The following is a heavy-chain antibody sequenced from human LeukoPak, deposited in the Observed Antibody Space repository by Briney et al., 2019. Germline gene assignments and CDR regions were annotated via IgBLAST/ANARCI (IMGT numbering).Heavy chain of an antibody. D-gene: IGHD3-10*01. V-gene: IGHV3-48*04. J-gene: IGHJ4*02. CDR1: GFTFRSYS. CDR3: ARGRGVIIIDY. CDR2: ISSSGGSTI. Sequence: GGSLRLSCAASGFTFRSYSMNWVRQAPGKGLEWVSYISSSGGSTIYYADSVKGRFTISRDNAKNSLYLQMNSLRAEDTAVYYCARGRGVIIIDYWGQGTLVTVSS.